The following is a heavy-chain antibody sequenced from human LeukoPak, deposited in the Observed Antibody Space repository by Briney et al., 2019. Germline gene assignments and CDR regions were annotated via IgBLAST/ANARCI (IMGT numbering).Heavy chain of an antibody. D-gene: IGHD5-18*01. CDR3: ARDLRGYSYIPEY. Sequence: GGSLRLSCAASGFTFSSYAMSWVRQAPGKGLEWVSSISSSSSYIYYADSVKGRFTISRDNAKNSLYLQMNSLRAEDTAVYYCARDLRGYSYIPEYWGQGTLVTVSS. J-gene: IGHJ4*02. CDR1: GFTFSSYA. CDR2: ISSSSSYI. V-gene: IGHV3-21*01.